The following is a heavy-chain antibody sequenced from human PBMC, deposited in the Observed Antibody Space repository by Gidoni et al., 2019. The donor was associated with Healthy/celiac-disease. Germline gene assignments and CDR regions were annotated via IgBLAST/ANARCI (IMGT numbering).Heavy chain of an antibody. V-gene: IGHV2-26*01. CDR3: ARIQKDSSGWYLSPFDY. CDR1: GFSLSNARMG. Sequence: QVTLKESGPVLVKPTETLTLTCTVPGFSLSNARMGVSWIRPPPGNALEWLAHIFSNDEKSYSTSLKSRLTISKDTSKSQVVLTMTNMDPVDTATYYCARIQKDSSGWYLSPFDYWGQGTLVTVSS. J-gene: IGHJ4*02. CDR2: IFSNDEK. D-gene: IGHD6-19*01.